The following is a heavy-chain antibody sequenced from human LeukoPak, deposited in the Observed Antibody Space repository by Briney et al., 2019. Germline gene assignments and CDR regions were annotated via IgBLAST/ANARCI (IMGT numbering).Heavy chain of an antibody. Sequence: ASEKVSCKDSGYTFTSYDINWVRQATGQGPEWMGWMNPNSGNTGYAQKFQGRVTITRNTSISTAYMELSSLRSEDTAVYYCARGSGYSSSWYSRLNWFDPWGQGTLVTVSS. V-gene: IGHV1-8*03. CDR1: GYTFTSYD. CDR3: ARGSGYSSSWYSRLNWFDP. CDR2: MNPNSGNT. D-gene: IGHD6-13*01. J-gene: IGHJ5*02.